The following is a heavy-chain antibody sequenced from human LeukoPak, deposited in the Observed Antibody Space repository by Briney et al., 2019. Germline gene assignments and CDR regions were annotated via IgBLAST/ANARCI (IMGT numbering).Heavy chain of an antibody. V-gene: IGHV3-20*04. CDR3: ARIVVVTAIASGGYFQH. J-gene: IGHJ1*01. CDR2: INWNGGST. D-gene: IGHD2-21*02. Sequence: GGSLRLSCAASGFTFDDYGMSWVRQAPGKGLEWVSGINWNGGSTGYADSVKGRFTISRDNAKNSLYLQMNSLRAEDTAVYYCARIVVVTAIASGGYFQHWGRGTLVTVSS. CDR1: GFTFDDYG.